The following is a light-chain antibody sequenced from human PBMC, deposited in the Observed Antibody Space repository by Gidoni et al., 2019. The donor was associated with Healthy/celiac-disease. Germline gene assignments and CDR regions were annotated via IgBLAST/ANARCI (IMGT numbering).Light chain of an antibody. J-gene: IGKJ3*01. V-gene: IGKV3-20*01. CDR2: GAA. Sequence: IVLTQSPGTLHLSPGERATLSCRASQSVSSSYLAWYQQKPGQAPSLLIYGAASRATGIPDRLSGSGSGTDVTLTISRLEHDDFAVYYCQQYGSSPRGGTFXPXTKVDIK. CDR1: QSVSSSY. CDR3: QQYGSSPRGGT.